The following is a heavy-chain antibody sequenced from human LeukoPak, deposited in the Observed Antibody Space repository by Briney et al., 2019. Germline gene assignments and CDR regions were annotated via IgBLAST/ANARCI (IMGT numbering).Heavy chain of an antibody. CDR2: ISAYNGNT. CDR3: ARRGAGSGSYPPAVSFYYYYGMDV. J-gene: IGHJ6*02. CDR1: GYTFTSYG. V-gene: IGHV1-18*01. Sequence: ASVKVSCKASGYTFTSYGISWVRQAPGQGLEWMGWISAYNGNTNYAQKLQGRVTMTTDTSTTTAYMELRSLRSDDTAVYYCARRGAGSGSYPPAVSFYYYYGMDVWGQGTTVTVSS. D-gene: IGHD3-10*01.